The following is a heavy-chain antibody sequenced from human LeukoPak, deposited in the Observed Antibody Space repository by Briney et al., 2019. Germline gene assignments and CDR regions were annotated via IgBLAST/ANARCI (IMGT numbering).Heavy chain of an antibody. V-gene: IGHV1-46*01. D-gene: IGHD4-23*01. CDR3: ARGRLRWDAFDV. CDR1: GYTFINYY. J-gene: IGHJ3*01. CDR2: LNPSDGST. Sequence: ASVKVSCKASGYTFINYYIHWVQQAPGQGLEWMGILNPSDGSTTYAQKFQGRVTMTRETSPSTVYMELSSLRSEDTAVYYCARGRLRWDAFDVWGQGTMVTVSS.